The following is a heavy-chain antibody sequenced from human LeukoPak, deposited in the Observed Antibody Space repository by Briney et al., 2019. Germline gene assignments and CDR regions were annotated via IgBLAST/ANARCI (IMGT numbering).Heavy chain of an antibody. CDR3: ARDLARGYSYGLHYMDV. Sequence: SVKVSCKASGGTFSSYAISWVRQAPGQGLEWMGRIIPIFGTANYAQKFQGRVTITSDESTSTAYMELSSLRSEDTAVYYCARDLARGYSYGLHYMDVWGKGTTVTVSS. J-gene: IGHJ6*03. CDR2: IIPIFGTA. CDR1: GGTFSSYA. D-gene: IGHD5-18*01. V-gene: IGHV1-69*13.